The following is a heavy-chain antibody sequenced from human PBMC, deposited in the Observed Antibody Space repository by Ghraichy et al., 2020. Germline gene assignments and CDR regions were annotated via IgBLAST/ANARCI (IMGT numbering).Heavy chain of an antibody. CDR1: GFTFSTYA. Sequence: GGSLRLSCAASGFTFSTYAMNWVRQAPGKGLEWVSAIRGSGDNTYYADSVKGRFTISRDNSKNTLYLQMNSLRVEDTARYYCAKDWRRTGSGYDVGDYWGQGTLVTVSS. V-gene: IGHV3-23*01. CDR3: AKDWRRTGSGYDVGDY. J-gene: IGHJ4*02. CDR2: IRGSGDNT. D-gene: IGHD5-12*01.